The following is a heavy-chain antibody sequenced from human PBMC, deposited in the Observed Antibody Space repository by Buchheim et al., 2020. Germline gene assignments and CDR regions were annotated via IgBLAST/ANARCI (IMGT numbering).Heavy chain of an antibody. Sequence: QVQLQQWGAGLLKPSETLSLTCAVYGGSFSGYYWSWIRQPPGKGLEWIGEINHSGSTNYNPSLKSRVTMSVDTSQNQFSMKLSSVTAADTAVYYCARGIVGATTRLDYWGQGTL. CDR2: INHSGST. D-gene: IGHD1-26*01. J-gene: IGHJ4*02. CDR3: ARGIVGATTRLDY. V-gene: IGHV4-34*01. CDR1: GGSFSGYY.